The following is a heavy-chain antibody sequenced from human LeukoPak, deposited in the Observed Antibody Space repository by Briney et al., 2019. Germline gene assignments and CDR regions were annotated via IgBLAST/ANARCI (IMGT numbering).Heavy chain of an antibody. CDR1: GGSFSGYY. J-gene: IGHJ5*02. CDR2: INHSGST. CDR3: ASIVVAATIRSGWFDP. D-gene: IGHD2-2*01. Sequence: KSSETLSLTCAVYGGSFSGYYWSWIRQPPGKGLEWIGEINHSGSTNYNPSLKSRVTISVDTSKNQFSLKLSSVTAADTAVYYCASIVVAATIRSGWFDPWGQGTLVTVSS. V-gene: IGHV4-34*01.